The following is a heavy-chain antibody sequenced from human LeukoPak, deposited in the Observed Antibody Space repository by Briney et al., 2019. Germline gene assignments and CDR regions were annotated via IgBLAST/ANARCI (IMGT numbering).Heavy chain of an antibody. J-gene: IGHJ4*02. V-gene: IGHV3-30*04. D-gene: IGHD6-19*01. Sequence: GGSLRLSCAASGFTFNSYAMSWVRQAPGKGLEWVAVISYDGSNKYYADSVKGRFTISRDNSKNTLYLQMNSLRAEDTAVYYCAREGGSGWYGGPFDYWGQGTLVTVSS. CDR3: AREGGSGWYGGPFDY. CDR1: GFTFNSYA. CDR2: ISYDGSNK.